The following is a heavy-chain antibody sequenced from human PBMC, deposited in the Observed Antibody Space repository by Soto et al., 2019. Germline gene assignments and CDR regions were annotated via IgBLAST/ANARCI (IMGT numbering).Heavy chain of an antibody. D-gene: IGHD6-19*01. Sequence: PGGSLTLFCAPSGFTVSSNYMIWVSYAPGSGQEWVSIIYSGGSTYDEDYVKVRFTISRDNSKNTLYLQMNSLRAEDTAVYYCASQYSSGSRTDYWGQGTLVTVSS. J-gene: IGHJ4*02. CDR1: GFTVSSNY. CDR3: ASQYSSGSRTDY. V-gene: IGHV3-53*01. CDR2: IYSGGST.